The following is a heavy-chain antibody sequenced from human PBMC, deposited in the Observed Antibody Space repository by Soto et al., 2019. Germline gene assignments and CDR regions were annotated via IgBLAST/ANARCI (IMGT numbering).Heavy chain of an antibody. CDR1: GFTFSSYT. J-gene: IGHJ4*02. V-gene: IGHV3-30-3*01. D-gene: IGHD2-15*01. CDR3: ARGRRISWPIYYFDY. Sequence: QVQLVESGGGVVQPGRSLRLSCAASGFTFSSYTMHWVRQAPGKGLEWVAVISYDGSNKYYADSVKGRFTISRDNSKNTLYLQMNSLRAEDTAVYYCARGRRISWPIYYFDYWGQGTLVTVSS. CDR2: ISYDGSNK.